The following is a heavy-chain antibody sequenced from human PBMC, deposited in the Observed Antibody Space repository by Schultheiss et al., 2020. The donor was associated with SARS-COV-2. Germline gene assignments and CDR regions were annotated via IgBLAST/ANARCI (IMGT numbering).Heavy chain of an antibody. Sequence: GGSLRLSCAASGFTFSDHYMSWIRQAPGKGLERVSFISSSSSSTNYADSVKGRFTISRDNARNSLYLQMSSLRAEDTAVYYCARVSAGTFDYWGQGTLVTVSS. CDR3: ARVSAGTFDY. J-gene: IGHJ4*02. V-gene: IGHV3-11*05. CDR2: ISSSSSST. D-gene: IGHD6-13*01. CDR1: GFTFSDHY.